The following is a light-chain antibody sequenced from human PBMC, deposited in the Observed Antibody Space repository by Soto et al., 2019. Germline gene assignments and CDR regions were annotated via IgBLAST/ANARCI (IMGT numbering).Light chain of an antibody. CDR2: SAS. V-gene: IGKV3-15*01. Sequence: EIVITHTPGTLSVCPGERATRSCRASQSVSSGLAWYHQKPGQAPRLLIYSASTRATGIPARFSGSGSGTEFTLTINSLQSEDFAVYYCQQYINWPRPVAQVTKVDSK. J-gene: IGKJ1*01. CDR1: QSVSSG. CDR3: QQYINWPRP.